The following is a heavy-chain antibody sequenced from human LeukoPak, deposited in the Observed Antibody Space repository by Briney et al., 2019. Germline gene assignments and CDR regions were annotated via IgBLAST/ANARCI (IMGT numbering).Heavy chain of an antibody. V-gene: IGHV4-30-2*01. CDR2: IYHSGST. D-gene: IGHD3-10*01. CDR3: ARDRKDGTVNGETGYYYYMDV. CDR1: GGSISSGGYY. Sequence: SETLSLTCTVSGGSISSGGYYWSWIRQPPGKGLEWIGYIYHSGSTYYNPSLKSRVTISVDRSKNQFPLKLSSVTAADTAVYYCARDRKDGTVNGETGYYYYMDVWGKGTTVTVSS. J-gene: IGHJ6*03.